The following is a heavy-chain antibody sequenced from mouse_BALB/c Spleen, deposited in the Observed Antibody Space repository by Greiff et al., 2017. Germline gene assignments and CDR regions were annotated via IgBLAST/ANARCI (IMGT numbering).Heavy chain of an antibody. V-gene: IGHV5-4*02. CDR1: GFTFSDYY. CDR2: ISDGGSYT. J-gene: IGHJ3*01. Sequence: EVQGVESGGGLVKPGGSLKLSCAASGFTFSDYYMSWVRQTPEKRLEWVATISDGGSYTYYPDSVKGRFTISRDNAKNNLYLQMSSLKSEDTAMYYCARDEGFAYWGQGTLVTVSA. CDR3: ARDEGFAY.